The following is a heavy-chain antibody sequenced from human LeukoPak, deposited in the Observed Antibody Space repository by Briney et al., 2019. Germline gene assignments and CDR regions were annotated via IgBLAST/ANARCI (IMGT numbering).Heavy chain of an antibody. CDR2: IYHRGTT. CDR1: GDSISSNKW. D-gene: IGHD6-19*01. Sequence: SETLSLTCAVSGDSISSNKWWHWVRQPPGKGLEWIGEIYHRGTTNYNPSLKSRVIISVDKSKNQFSLNLKSMTAADTAVYYCARDSGWHSDSWGQGILVTVSS. J-gene: IGHJ4*02. CDR3: ARDSGWHSDS. V-gene: IGHV4-4*02.